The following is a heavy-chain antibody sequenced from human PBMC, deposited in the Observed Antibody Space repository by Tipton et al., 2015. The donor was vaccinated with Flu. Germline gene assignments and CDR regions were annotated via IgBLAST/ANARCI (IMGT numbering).Heavy chain of an antibody. J-gene: IGHJ5*02. CDR1: GGSIGSYY. CDR2: VHQAGST. D-gene: IGHD4-17*01. Sequence: LRLSCTVSGGSIGSYYWNWVRQPPGKGLEWIGNVHQAGSTYYNPSLKGRVALSVDRSKNQFSLKMSSVTAADTAMYYCARDYGDLNWFDPWGQGTLVTVSS. CDR3: ARDYGDLNWFDP. V-gene: IGHV4-59*04.